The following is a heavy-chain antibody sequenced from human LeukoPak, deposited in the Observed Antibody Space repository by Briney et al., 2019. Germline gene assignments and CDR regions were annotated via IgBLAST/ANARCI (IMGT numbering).Heavy chain of an antibody. V-gene: IGHV3-7*01. CDR3: AREYSSSSGRSFDY. CDR2: IKQDGSEK. CDR1: GFTFSSYW. D-gene: IGHD6-6*01. Sequence: GGSLRLSCAASGFTFSSYWMSWVRQAPGKGLEWVANIKQDGSEKYYVDSMKGRFTISRDNAKNSLYLQMNSLRAEDTAVYYCAREYSSSSGRSFDYWGQGTLVTVSS. J-gene: IGHJ4*02.